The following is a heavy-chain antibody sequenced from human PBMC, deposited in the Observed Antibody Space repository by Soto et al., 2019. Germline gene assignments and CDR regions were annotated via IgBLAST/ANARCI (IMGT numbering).Heavy chain of an antibody. J-gene: IGHJ6*02. CDR3: ARDPEYRSSSGYYYYYGMDV. Sequence: QVQLVQSGAEVKKPGSSVKVSCKASGGTFSSYAISWVRQAPGQGLEWMGGIIPIFGTANYAQKFQGRVTIPADESTSTAYMELTSLRSEDTAVYYCARDPEYRSSSGYYYYYGMDVWGQGTTVTVSS. CDR1: GGTFSSYA. CDR2: IIPIFGTA. V-gene: IGHV1-69*01. D-gene: IGHD6-6*01.